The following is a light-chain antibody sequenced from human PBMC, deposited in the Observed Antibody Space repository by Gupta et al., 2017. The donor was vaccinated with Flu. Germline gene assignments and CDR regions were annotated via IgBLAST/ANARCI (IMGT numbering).Light chain of an antibody. V-gene: IGKV3-20*01. CDR3: QQYGSSPLT. Sequence: EIVLTQSPGTLSLSPGERATLSCRASQSVGSRYLAWYQQKPGQAPRLLIYGASSRATGMPDRFSGSGSGADFTLTISRLEPEDFAVYYCQQYGSSPLTFGGGTKVEIK. J-gene: IGKJ4*01. CDR2: GAS. CDR1: QSVGSRY.